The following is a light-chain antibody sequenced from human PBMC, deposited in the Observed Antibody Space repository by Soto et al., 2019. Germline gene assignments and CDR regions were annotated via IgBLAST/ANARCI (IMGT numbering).Light chain of an antibody. Sequence: DIQMTQSPSTLPASVGDRVTITCRASQSISNWFAWYQQKPGTAPKVLIYHASNLQSGVPSRFSGSGSATDFTLTISSLQPEDIATYYCQQLNSYPWTFGQGTKVDIK. CDR1: QSISNW. J-gene: IGKJ1*01. V-gene: IGKV1-5*01. CDR2: HAS. CDR3: QQLNSYPWT.